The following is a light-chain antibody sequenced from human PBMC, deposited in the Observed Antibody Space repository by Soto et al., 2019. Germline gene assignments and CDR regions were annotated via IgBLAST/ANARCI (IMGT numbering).Light chain of an antibody. Sequence: ETVMPQSPATLSVSPGERSTLSCRASQSVSSNLAWYQQKPGQAPRLLIYAASTRATGIPARFSGSGSGTEFTLTISSLQSEDFAVYYCQQYNNWSFGQGTRLEIK. CDR1: QSVSSN. J-gene: IGKJ5*01. V-gene: IGKV3-15*01. CDR2: AAS. CDR3: QQYNNWS.